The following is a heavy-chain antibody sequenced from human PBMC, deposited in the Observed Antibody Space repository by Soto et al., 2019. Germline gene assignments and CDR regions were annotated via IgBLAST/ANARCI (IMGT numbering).Heavy chain of an antibody. CDR3: AKRPPYCSSTSCWYFDY. CDR1: GFTFSSYA. J-gene: IGHJ4*02. CDR2: ISGSGGST. V-gene: IGHV3-23*01. Sequence: GESLKISCAASGFTFSSYAMSWVRQAPGKGLEWVSAISGSGGSTYYADSVKGRFTISRDNSKNTLYLQMNSLRAEDTAVYYCAKRPPYCSSTSCWYFDYWGQGTLVTVSS. D-gene: IGHD2-2*01.